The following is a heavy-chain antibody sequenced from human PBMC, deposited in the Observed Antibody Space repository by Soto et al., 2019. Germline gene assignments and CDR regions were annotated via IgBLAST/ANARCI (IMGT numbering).Heavy chain of an antibody. CDR3: ARDCMELRGVYYYYGMDV. D-gene: IGHD1-26*01. V-gene: IGHV3-7*05. CDR2: IKQDGSEK. J-gene: IGHJ6*02. Sequence: PGGSLRLSCAASGLIVSCNCVSWVHQAPRKGQERVANIKQDGSEKYYVDSVKGRFTISRDNAKNSLYLQMNSLRAEDTAVYYCARDCMELRGVYYYYGMDVWGQGPTVTVSS. CDR1: GLIVSCNC.